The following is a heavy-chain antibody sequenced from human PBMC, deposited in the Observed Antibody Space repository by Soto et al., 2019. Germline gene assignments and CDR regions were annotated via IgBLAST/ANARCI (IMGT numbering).Heavy chain of an antibody. Sequence: SETLSLTCAFSVYSISSGYYWGWIRQPPGKGLEWIGSIYHSGSTYYNPSLKSRVTISVDTSKNQFSLKLSSVTAADTAVYYCARAGPEKLTNILSHFEYWGQGTLVSVSS. CDR3: ARAGPEKLTNILSHFEY. CDR2: IYHSGST. V-gene: IGHV4-38-2*01. D-gene: IGHD6-6*01. J-gene: IGHJ4*02. CDR1: VYSISSGYY.